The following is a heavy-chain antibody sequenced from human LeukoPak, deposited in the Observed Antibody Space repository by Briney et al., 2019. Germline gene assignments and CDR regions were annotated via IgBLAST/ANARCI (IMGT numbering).Heavy chain of an antibody. J-gene: IGHJ4*02. V-gene: IGHV7-4-1*02. CDR1: GYTFTNYA. D-gene: IGHD1-14*01. CDR2: INTNTGNP. Sequence: ASVKASCKASGYTFTNYAMNWVRQAPGQGLQWMGWINTNTGNPTYAQGFTGRFVFSLDTSVRTAYLQISSLKAEDTAVYYCAREIITGGVQGKDYWGQGTLVTVSS. CDR3: AREIITGGVQGKDY.